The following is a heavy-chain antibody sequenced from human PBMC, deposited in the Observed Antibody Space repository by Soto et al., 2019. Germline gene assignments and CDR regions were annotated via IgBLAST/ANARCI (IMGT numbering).Heavy chain of an antibody. CDR2: INNSGST. D-gene: IGHD3-10*01. Sequence: QVQLQQWGAGLLKPSETLSLTCAVYGGSFRGYYWSWIRQPPGKGLEWIGEINNSGSTNYNPSLKSRVTISVDTSKNQFSLKLSSVTAADTAVYYCARGEISSGSYYGLDYYYYGMDVWGQGTTVTVSS. V-gene: IGHV4-34*01. J-gene: IGHJ6*02. CDR1: GGSFRGYY. CDR3: ARGEISSGSYYGLDYYYYGMDV.